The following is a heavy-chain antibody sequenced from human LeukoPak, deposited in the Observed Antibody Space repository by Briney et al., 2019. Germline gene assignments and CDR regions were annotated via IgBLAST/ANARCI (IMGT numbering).Heavy chain of an antibody. CDR1: GFTFSSYA. Sequence: GGSLRLSCAASGFTFSSYAMHWVRQAPGKGLEWVAVISYDGSNKYYADSVKGRFTISRDNSKNTLYLQMNSLRAEDTAVYYCAREREPFYSTYPYYYYYMDVWGKGTTVTVSS. CDR3: AREREPFYSTYPYYYYYMDV. J-gene: IGHJ6*03. D-gene: IGHD4-11*01. CDR2: ISYDGSNK. V-gene: IGHV3-30-3*01.